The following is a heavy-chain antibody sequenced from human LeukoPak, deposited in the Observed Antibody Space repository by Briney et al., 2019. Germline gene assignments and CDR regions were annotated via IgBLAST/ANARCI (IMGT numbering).Heavy chain of an antibody. CDR3: ARGQYDILTGLPLPDS. D-gene: IGHD3-9*01. Sequence: GGSLRLSCAASGFTFSLYWMTWVRQSPGKGLEWVADINPDGSQKYSVDSVKGRFTISRDNAKDSLFLQMNSLRPEDTAVYYCARGQYDILTGLPLPDSWGQGTLVTVSS. CDR2: INPDGSQK. CDR1: GFTFSLYW. J-gene: IGHJ4*02. V-gene: IGHV3-7*01.